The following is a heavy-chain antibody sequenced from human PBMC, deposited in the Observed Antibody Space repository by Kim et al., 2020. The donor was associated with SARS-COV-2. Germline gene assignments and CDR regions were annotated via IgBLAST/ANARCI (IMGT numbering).Heavy chain of an antibody. D-gene: IGHD1-7*01. V-gene: IGHV4-39*01. CDR1: GGSISSSSYY. Sequence: SENRAITCKGYGGSISSSSYYWGWIRQPPGKGLEWIGSIYYSGSTYYNPSLKSRVTTSVDTSKNQLSLNLRSVTAADTAVYYCARNNWNYIWWFDPWGQGTLVTVSS. J-gene: IGHJ5*02. CDR3: ARNNWNYIWWFDP. CDR2: IYYSGST.